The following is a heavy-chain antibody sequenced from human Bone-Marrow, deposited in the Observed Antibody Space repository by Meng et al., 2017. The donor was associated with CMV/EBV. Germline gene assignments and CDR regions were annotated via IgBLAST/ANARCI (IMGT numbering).Heavy chain of an antibody. D-gene: IGHD3-3*01. J-gene: IGHJ4*02. CDR1: GFTFSSYW. CDR3: AKDSRLVRSLEWLPPLDY. CDR2: IKQDGSEK. Sequence: GGSLRLSCAASGFTFSSYWMSWVRQAPGKGLEWVANIKQDGSEKYYVDSVKGRFTISRDNAKNSLYLQMNSLRAEDTAVYYCAKDSRLVRSLEWLPPLDYWGQGPLVTVSS. V-gene: IGHV3-7*01.